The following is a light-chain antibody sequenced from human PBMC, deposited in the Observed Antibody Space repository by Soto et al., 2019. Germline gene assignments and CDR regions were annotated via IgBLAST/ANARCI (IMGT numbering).Light chain of an antibody. V-gene: IGKV1-5*01. CDR3: QKYNSFST. Sequence: DIQMTQSPSTLSASVGDRVTIACRASQTINNWLAWYQQKPGKAPKLLIYHVSTLESGVPSRFSGSGSGTEFTLTISSLQPDDFATYYCQKYNSFSTFGQGTKVDIK. CDR2: HVS. J-gene: IGKJ1*01. CDR1: QTINNW.